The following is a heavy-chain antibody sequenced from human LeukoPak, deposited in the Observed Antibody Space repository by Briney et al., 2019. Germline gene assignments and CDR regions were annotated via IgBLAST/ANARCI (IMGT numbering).Heavy chain of an antibody. D-gene: IGHD2/OR15-2a*01. CDR3: VRGTTDAYFDY. V-gene: IGHV1-2*02. CDR2: INSNSGGT. Sequence: ASVKVSCKASGYTFTGYYMHWVRQAPGQGLEWVGWINSNSGGTNYAQKFQGRVTMTRDTSISTAYMDLSRLRSDDTAVYYCVRGTTDAYFDYWGQGTLVTVSS. J-gene: IGHJ4*02. CDR1: GYTFTGYY.